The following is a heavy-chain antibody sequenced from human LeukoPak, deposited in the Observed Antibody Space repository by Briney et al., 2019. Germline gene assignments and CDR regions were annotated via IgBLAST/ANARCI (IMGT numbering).Heavy chain of an antibody. CDR3: AKGRMAAAEPYGMDV. CDR2: ISGSGGST. J-gene: IGHJ6*02. Sequence: GGSLRLSCAASGFTFSSYAMTWVRQAPGKGLEWVSVISGSGGSTYFADSVKGRFTISRDNSKNTLYLKMNSLRAEDTAVYYCAKGRMAAAEPYGMDVWGQGPTVTVPS. V-gene: IGHV3-23*01. CDR1: GFTFSSYA. D-gene: IGHD6-13*01.